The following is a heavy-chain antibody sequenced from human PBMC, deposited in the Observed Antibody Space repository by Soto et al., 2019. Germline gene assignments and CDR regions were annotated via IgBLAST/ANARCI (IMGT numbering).Heavy chain of an antibody. CDR1: GFTFSNYA. Sequence: EVQLLESGGGLVQPGGSLRLSCEASGFTFSNYAMSWVRQAPGKGLEWVSAISGGGAAPYYVDSVKGRFTISRDNIKITLYLQMNNLRAEDTSVYYCAKDLSYNWNPAAPGGLDYGGQGILVTVSS. J-gene: IGHJ4*02. CDR2: ISGGGAAP. D-gene: IGHD1-20*01. V-gene: IGHV3-23*01. CDR3: AKDLSYNWNPAAPGGLDY.